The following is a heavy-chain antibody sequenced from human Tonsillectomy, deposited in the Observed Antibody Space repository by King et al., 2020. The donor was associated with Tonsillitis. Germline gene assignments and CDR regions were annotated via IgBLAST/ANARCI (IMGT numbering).Heavy chain of an antibody. CDR3: ARGFRGNDYGIHFDS. V-gene: IGHV4-34*01. D-gene: IGHD3-16*01. J-gene: IGHJ4*02. Sequence: VQLQQWGAGLLKPSETLSLTCAVYGGSFSDYYWSWIRQPPGKGLEWIGEINHGGSTNYNPSLKSRVPISVDTSKNQVSLKLSSVTAADTAVYYCARGFRGNDYGIHFDSWGQGTLVTVSS. CDR2: INHGGST. CDR1: GGSFSDYY.